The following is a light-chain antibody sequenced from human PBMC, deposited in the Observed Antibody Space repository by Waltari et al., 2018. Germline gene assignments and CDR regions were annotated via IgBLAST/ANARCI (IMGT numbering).Light chain of an antibody. CDR3: CSYAGSHTFVV. V-gene: IGLV2-23*02. CDR1: SSDVGTYNL. CDR2: EVS. Sequence: SALIQPASVSGSAGLSKTMDCTGTSSDVGTYNLVSWYQQHPGKAPKLMIYEVSKLPSGVSNRFSGSKSGNTASLTISGLQAEDEADYYCCSYAGSHTFVVFGGGTKLTVL. J-gene: IGLJ2*01.